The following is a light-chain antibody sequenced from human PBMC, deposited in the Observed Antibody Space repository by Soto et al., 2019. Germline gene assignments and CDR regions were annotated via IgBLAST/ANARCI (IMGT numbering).Light chain of an antibody. CDR1: SSDVGSYNR. Sequence: SALTQPPSVSGSPGQSVAISSTGTSSDVGSYNRVAWYQQPPGTAPKLMIYEVSNRPSGVPDRFSGSKSGNTASLTISGLQAEDEADYYCSSFTSSSTYVFGTGTKVTVL. CDR2: EVS. J-gene: IGLJ1*01. V-gene: IGLV2-18*02. CDR3: SSFTSSSTYV.